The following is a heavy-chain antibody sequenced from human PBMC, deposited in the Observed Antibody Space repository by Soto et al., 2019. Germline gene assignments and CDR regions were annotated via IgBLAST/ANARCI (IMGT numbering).Heavy chain of an antibody. V-gene: IGHV4-59*01. Sequence: SETLSLTCTVSGGSISSYYWSWIRQPPGKGLEWIGYIYYSGSTNYNPSLKSRVTISVDTSKNQFSLKLSSVTAADTAVYYCARVTNYYDSSGYYYFDYWGQGTRVTVS. D-gene: IGHD3-22*01. CDR3: ARVTNYYDSSGYYYFDY. CDR1: GGSISSYY. J-gene: IGHJ4*02. CDR2: IYYSGST.